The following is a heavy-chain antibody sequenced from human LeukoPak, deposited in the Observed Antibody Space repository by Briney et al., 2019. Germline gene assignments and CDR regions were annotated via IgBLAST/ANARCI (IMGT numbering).Heavy chain of an antibody. Sequence: RSSETLSRTCTVSGGSIGIYYWSWIRQPAGKGLEWIGRIYTNGGTNYNPSLKSRVTMSVDTSKNQFSLKLSSVTAADTAVYYCATKYSSGWYWYFDLWGRGTLVTVSS. V-gene: IGHV4-4*07. D-gene: IGHD6-19*01. CDR1: GGSIGIYY. CDR2: IYTNGGT. J-gene: IGHJ2*01. CDR3: ATKYSSGWYWYFDL.